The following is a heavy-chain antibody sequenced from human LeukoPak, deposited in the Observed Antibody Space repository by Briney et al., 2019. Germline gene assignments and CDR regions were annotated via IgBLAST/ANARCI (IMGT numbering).Heavy chain of an antibody. CDR2: INHSGST. D-gene: IGHD2-21*02. Sequence: SETLSLTCTVSGASISSYYWSWIRQPPGKGLEWIGEINHSGSTNYNPSLKSRVTISVDTSKNQFSLKLSSVTAADTAVYYCARGGIVVVTAIEYSRHNWFDPWGQGTLVTVSS. CDR1: GASISSYY. J-gene: IGHJ5*02. CDR3: ARGGIVVVTAIEYSRHNWFDP. V-gene: IGHV4-34*01.